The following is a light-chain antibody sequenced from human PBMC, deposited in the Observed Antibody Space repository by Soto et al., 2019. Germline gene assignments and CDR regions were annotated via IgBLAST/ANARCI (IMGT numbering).Light chain of an antibody. J-gene: IGLJ2*01. CDR3: QTWGTGIQV. CDR2: LNSDGSH. V-gene: IGLV4-69*01. CDR1: SGHSSYA. Sequence: QLVLTQSPSASASLGASVKLXCTLSSGHSSYAIAWHQQQPEKGPRYLMKLNSDGSHSKGDGIPDRFSGSSSGAERYLTISSLQSEDEADYYCQTWGTGIQVFGGGTKLTVL.